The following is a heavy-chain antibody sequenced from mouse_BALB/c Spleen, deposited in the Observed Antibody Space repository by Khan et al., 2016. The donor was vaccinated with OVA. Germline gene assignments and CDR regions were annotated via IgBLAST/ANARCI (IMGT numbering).Heavy chain of an antibody. V-gene: IGHV1-4*01. Sequence: QVQLKQSGAELARPGASVKMSCKASGYAFTSYTIHWIKKRPGQGLEWIGYINPSNGYTNYNQKFKDKATLTTDESSTTAYLQLSSLTSDDSAIYNCVRDGDYHRHDGWFAYWGQGTLVTVSA. J-gene: IGHJ3*01. CDR3: VRDGDYHRHDGWFAY. CDR1: GYAFTSYT. D-gene: IGHD2-14*01. CDR2: INPSNGYT.